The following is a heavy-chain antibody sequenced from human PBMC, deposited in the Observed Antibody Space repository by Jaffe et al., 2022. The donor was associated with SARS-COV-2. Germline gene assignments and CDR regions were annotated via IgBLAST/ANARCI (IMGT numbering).Heavy chain of an antibody. D-gene: IGHD3-9*01. Sequence: EVQLVESGGGLVQPGGSLRLSCAASGFTFNTYSMNWVRQTPKKGLEWVSFIDSISSTIYYADSVKGRFTISRDNAKSSLYLQMNSLRAEDTAVYYCARQTGYYRIGYFQHWGPGTLVTVSS. V-gene: IGHV3-48*01. CDR3: ARQTGYYRIGYFQH. CDR2: IDSISSTI. CDR1: GFTFNTYS. J-gene: IGHJ1*01.